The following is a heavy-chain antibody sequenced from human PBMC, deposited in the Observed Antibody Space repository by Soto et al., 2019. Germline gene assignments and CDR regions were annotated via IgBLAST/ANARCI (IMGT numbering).Heavy chain of an antibody. Sequence: ASVKVSCKASGYTFTSYTMHWVRQAPGQRLEWMGWINVGNGNTKYSQKFQGRVSITRDTSASTAYMELSSLRSEDTAVYYCAREYSSSSGRTFDYWGQGTLVTVSS. CDR2: INVGNGNT. J-gene: IGHJ4*02. CDR1: GYTFTSYT. CDR3: AREYSSSSGRTFDY. D-gene: IGHD6-6*01. V-gene: IGHV1-3*01.